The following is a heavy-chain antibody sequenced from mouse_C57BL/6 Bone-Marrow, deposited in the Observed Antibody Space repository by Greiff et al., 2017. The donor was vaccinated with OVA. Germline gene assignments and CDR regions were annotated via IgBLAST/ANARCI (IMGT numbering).Heavy chain of an antibody. V-gene: IGHV1-78*01. CDR1: GYTFTDHT. D-gene: IGHD2-3*01. CDR2: IYPRDGST. Sequence: VQLQQSDAELVKPGASVKISCKVSGYTFTDHTIHWMKQRPEQGLAWIGYIYPRDGSTKYNEKFKGKATLTADKSSSTAYMQLNSLTSEDSAVYFCARSGGYYPYFCAMDSWGQGTSVTVAS. CDR3: ARSGGYYPYFCAMDS. J-gene: IGHJ4*01.